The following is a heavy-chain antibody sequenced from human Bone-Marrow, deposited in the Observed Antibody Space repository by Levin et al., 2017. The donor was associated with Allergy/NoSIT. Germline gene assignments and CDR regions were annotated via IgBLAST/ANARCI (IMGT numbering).Heavy chain of an antibody. Sequence: SGGSLRLSCTASGFTFSRYGMYWVRQAPGKGLEWVALIWYGGNKEYYLDSVKGRFTISRDDSKNTVYLQMNSLRPEDTATYYCARDKGGEYFNIDWYLDLWGRGTPVTVSS. J-gene: IGHJ2*01. CDR1: GFTFSRYG. V-gene: IGHV3-33*07. CDR2: IWYGGNKE. CDR3: ARDKGGEYFNIDWYLDL. D-gene: IGHD2/OR15-2a*01.